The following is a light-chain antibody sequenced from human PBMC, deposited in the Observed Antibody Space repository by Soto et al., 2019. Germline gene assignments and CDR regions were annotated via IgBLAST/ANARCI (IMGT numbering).Light chain of an antibody. CDR2: DAS. J-gene: IGKJ5*01. CDR3: QQRGEWPPGAT. V-gene: IGKV3-11*01. CDR1: QSVSIL. Sequence: EIVMTQSPATLSVSPGERATLSFGASQSVSILLAWYQQKPGQAPRLLIYDASNRATGIPARFSGSGSGTDFTLTISSLEPEDFAVYYCQQRGEWPPGATFGQGTRLEI.